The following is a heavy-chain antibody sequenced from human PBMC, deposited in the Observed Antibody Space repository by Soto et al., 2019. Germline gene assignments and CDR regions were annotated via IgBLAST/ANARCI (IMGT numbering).Heavy chain of an antibody. CDR3: AREIVATIPLYYYGMDV. CDR2: ISSSSSTI. J-gene: IGHJ6*02. Sequence: GGSLRLSCAASVFTFSSYSMNWVRQAPGKGLEWVSYISSSSSTIYYADSVKGRFTISRDNAKNSLYLQMNSLRAEDTAVYYCAREIVATIPLYYYGMDVWGQGTTVTVSS. V-gene: IGHV3-48*01. D-gene: IGHD5-12*01. CDR1: VFTFSSYS.